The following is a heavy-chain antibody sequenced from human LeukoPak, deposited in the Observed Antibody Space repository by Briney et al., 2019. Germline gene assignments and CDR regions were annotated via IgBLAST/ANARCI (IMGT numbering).Heavy chain of an antibody. CDR3: ARGGWGPDY. J-gene: IGHJ4*02. CDR1: GGSISSSFYY. Sequence: SETLSLTCTVSGGSISSSFYYWGWIRQPPGKGLEWIGRIYTSGITNYNPSLKSRVTMSVDTSKNQLSLKLSSVTAADTAVYYCARGGWGPDYWGQGTLVTVSS. D-gene: IGHD3-16*01. CDR2: IYTSGIT. V-gene: IGHV4-61*05.